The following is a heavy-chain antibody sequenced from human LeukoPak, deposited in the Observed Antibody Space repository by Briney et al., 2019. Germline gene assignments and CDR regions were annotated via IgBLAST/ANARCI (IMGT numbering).Heavy chain of an antibody. D-gene: IGHD3-22*01. CDR1: GDIFNSYV. J-gene: IGHJ2*01. CDR3: AKGLSSAYPRAYWYLDL. CDR2: ISGSGAHT. V-gene: IGHV3-23*01. Sequence: GGSLRLSCAASGDIFNSYVMTWVREAPGKGLEWVSGISGSGAHTYYADPVKGRFSISRDNSKNTLYLQMSSLRADDTAVYYCAKGLSSAYPRAYWYLDLWGRGTLVTVSS.